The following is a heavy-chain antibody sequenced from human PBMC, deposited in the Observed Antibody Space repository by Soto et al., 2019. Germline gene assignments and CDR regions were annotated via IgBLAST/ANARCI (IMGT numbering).Heavy chain of an antibody. D-gene: IGHD5-12*01. J-gene: IGHJ4*02. CDR1: GFSLRTSGVG. V-gene: IGHV2-5*01. CDR3: AHSPYRHSSLDY. CDR2: IYWNDDK. Sequence: QITLKESGPTLVKPTQTLTLTCTFSGFSLRTSGVGVGWIRQPPGKALEWLALIYWNDDKRYNPSLKSRLTITKDTSKNQVLLTLTNADPVDTATYYCAHSPYRHSSLDYWGQGTLVTVSS.